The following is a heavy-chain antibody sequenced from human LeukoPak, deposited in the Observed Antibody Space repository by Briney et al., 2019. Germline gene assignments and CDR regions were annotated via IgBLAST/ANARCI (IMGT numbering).Heavy chain of an antibody. V-gene: IGHV3-15*01. CDR2: IKSKSEGGTR. CDR3: AAGTGRSDFDY. D-gene: IGHD1-1*01. J-gene: IGHJ4*02. Sequence: GGALRLSCAASKFSFNNAWMGWVRQAPGKGLEWVGRIKSKSEGGTRDFAVPVKGRFAISRDDSKSTLYLQMDSLNTEDTAIYYCAAGTGRSDFDYWGQGTLVTVSS. CDR1: KFSFNNAW.